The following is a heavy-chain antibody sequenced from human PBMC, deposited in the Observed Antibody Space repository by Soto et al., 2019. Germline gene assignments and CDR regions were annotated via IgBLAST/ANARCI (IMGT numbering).Heavy chain of an antibody. D-gene: IGHD5-12*01. CDR1: GYTFKSYD. CDR2: ISGHNGKA. CDR3: ARKGYIGNFAMDV. V-gene: IGHV1-18*04. J-gene: IGHJ6*02. Sequence: QVQLVQSGAEVKEPGASVTVSCKASGYTFKSYDVMWVGKAPGQGLEWVGGISGHNGKADYAENFQGRDIMTTDTSTATASMDLRGLRSDDTAVYYCARKGYIGNFAMDVWGQGTTVTVSS.